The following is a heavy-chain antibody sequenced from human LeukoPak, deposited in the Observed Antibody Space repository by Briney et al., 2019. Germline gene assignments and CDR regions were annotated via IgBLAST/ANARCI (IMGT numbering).Heavy chain of an antibody. CDR2: INHSGST. CDR1: GGSFSGYY. CDR3: ARGVIESPAAFDI. Sequence: SETLSLTCAVYGGSFSGYYWSWIRQPPGKGLEWIGEINHSGSTNYNPSLKSRVTISVDTSKNQFSLKLSSVTAADTAVYYCARGVIESPAAFDIWGQGTMVTVSS. J-gene: IGHJ3*02. V-gene: IGHV4-34*01. D-gene: IGHD3-22*01.